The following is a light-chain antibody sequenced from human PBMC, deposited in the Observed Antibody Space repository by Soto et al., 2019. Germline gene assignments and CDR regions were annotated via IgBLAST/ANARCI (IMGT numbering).Light chain of an antibody. V-gene: IGLV2-14*01. J-gene: IGLJ1*01. CDR1: SSDVGGYNY. CDR2: EVS. CDR3: SSHTSYSTRV. Sequence: QSALTQPASVSGSPGQSIAISCTGTSSDVGGYNYVSWYQQHPGKAPKLMIHEVSNRPSGVSDRFSGSKSGNTASLTISGLQADDGADYYCSSHTSYSTRVFGTGTKLTVL.